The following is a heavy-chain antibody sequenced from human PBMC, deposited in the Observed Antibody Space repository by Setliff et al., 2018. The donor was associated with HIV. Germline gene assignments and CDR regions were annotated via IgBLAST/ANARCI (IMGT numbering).Heavy chain of an antibody. CDR2: IGPIYTSGST. CDR3: ASFDLSTTSSAD. Sequence: SETLSLTCTVSGGSISGYYWTWIRQPAGKGLEWIGRIGPIYTSGSTKYNPSLESRVTMSVDTSKNQFSLRLYSVTAADTAVYYCASFDLSTTSSADWGQGALVTVSS. V-gene: IGHV4-4*07. J-gene: IGHJ1*01. D-gene: IGHD6-6*01. CDR1: GGSISGYY.